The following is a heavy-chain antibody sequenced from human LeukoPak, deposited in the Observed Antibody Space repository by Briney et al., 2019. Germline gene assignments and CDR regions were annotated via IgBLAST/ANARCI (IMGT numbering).Heavy chain of an antibody. CDR1: GGSFSGYY. CDR2: TNHSGST. Sequence: SETLSLTCAVYGGSFSGYYWSWIRQPPGKGLEWIGETNHSGSTNYNPSLKSRVTISVDTSKNQFSLKLSSVTAADTAVYYCARSGGLAGTNAFDIWGQGTMVTVSS. J-gene: IGHJ3*02. D-gene: IGHD1-7*01. CDR3: ARSGGLAGTNAFDI. V-gene: IGHV4-34*01.